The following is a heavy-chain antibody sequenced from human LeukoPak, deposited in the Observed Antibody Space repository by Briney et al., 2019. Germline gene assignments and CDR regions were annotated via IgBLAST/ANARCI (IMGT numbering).Heavy chain of an antibody. V-gene: IGHV3-53*01. CDR3: ARDFAAEAADYYYMDV. J-gene: IGHJ6*03. Sequence: GGSLRLSCAASGFTVSSNYMSWVRQAPGKGLEWVSVIYSGGSTYYADSVKGRFTISRDNSKNTLYLQMNSLRAEDTAVYYCARDFAAEAADYYYMDVWGKGTTVTVSS. D-gene: IGHD6-13*01. CDR2: IYSGGST. CDR1: GFTVSSNY.